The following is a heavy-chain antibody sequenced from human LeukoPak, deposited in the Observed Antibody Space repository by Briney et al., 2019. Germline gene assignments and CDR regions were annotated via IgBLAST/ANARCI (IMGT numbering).Heavy chain of an antibody. CDR3: ARDELWPYYYGMDV. V-gene: IGHV1-18*01. J-gene: IGHJ6*02. CDR1: GYTFTSYG. D-gene: IGHD3-10*01. Sequence: WASVTVSCTASGYTFTSYGISWVRQAPGQGLEWMGWISAYNGNTNYAQKLQGRVTMTTDTSTSTAYMELRSLRSDDTAVYYCARDELWPYYYGMDVWGQGTTVTVSS. CDR2: ISAYNGNT.